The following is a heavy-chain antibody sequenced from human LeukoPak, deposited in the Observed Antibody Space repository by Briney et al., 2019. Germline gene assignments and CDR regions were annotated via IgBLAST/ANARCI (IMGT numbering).Heavy chain of an antibody. V-gene: IGHV4-34*01. CDR3: ARGRGATIH. D-gene: IGHD1-26*01. J-gene: IGHJ4*02. CDR1: GGSFSGYY. CDR2: INHSGST. Sequence: SETLSLTCAVYGGSFSGYYWSWIRQPPGKGLEWIGEINHSGSTNYNPSLKSRVTISVDTSKSQFSLKLSSVTAADTAVYYCARGRGATIHWGQGTLVTVSS.